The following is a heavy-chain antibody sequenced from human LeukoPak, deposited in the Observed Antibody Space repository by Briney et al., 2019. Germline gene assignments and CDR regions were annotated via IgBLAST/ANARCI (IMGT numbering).Heavy chain of an antibody. D-gene: IGHD6-6*01. CDR2: ISSSGSTI. CDR3: ARDRYSSSPYYYYYYMDV. V-gene: IGHV3-48*03. Sequence: GGSLRLSCAASGFTFSSYEMNWVRQAPGKGLEWVSYISSSGSTIYYADSVKGQFTISRDNAKNSLYLQMNSLRAEDTAVYYCARDRYSSSPYYYYYYMDVWGKGTTVTVSS. J-gene: IGHJ6*03. CDR1: GFTFSSYE.